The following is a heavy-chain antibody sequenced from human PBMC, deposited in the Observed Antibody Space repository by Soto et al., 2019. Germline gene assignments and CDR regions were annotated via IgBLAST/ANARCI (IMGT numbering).Heavy chain of an antibody. CDR1: GLSFSNAW. J-gene: IGHJ4*02. CDR2: IRSKTDGGTT. V-gene: IGHV3-15*01. CDR3: TTAHPRGPDY. Sequence: EVQLVESGGGLVKPGESLRLSCAASGLSFSNAWMNWVRQAPGKGLEWVGQIRSKTDGGTTFNPAPVKERFIISRDDSRNTLYLQMNSLKIADTAVYYCTTAHPRGPDYWGQGTLVTVSS. D-gene: IGHD5-12*01.